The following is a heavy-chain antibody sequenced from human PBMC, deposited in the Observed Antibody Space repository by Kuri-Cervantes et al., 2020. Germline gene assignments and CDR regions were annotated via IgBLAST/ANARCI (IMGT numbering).Heavy chain of an antibody. V-gene: IGHV4-59*01. Sequence: GSLRLSCTVSGGSISSYYWSWIRQPPGKGLEWIGYIYYSGSTNYNPSLKSRVTISVDTSKNQFSLKLSSVTAADTAVYYCARDQGSDYYDSSGDAAFDIWAKGQWSPSPQ. CDR2: IYYSGST. CDR3: ARDQGSDYYDSSGDAAFDI. J-gene: IGHJ3*02. D-gene: IGHD3-22*01. CDR1: GGSISSYY.